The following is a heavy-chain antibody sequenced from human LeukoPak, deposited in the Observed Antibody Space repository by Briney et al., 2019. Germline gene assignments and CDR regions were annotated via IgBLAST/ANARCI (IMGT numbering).Heavy chain of an antibody. D-gene: IGHD3-22*01. CDR3: ATDFYDST. CDR2: IRSSSDGGTI. V-gene: IGHV3-15*07. CDR1: GFTFSNAW. J-gene: IGHJ5*02. Sequence: GGSLRLSCAASGFTFSNAWMNWVRQAPGKGLEWVGRIRSSSDGGTIDYAAPVKGRFTLSGDDSKTTLYLQMNSLQTEDTAVYYCATDFYDSTWGQGTLVTVSS.